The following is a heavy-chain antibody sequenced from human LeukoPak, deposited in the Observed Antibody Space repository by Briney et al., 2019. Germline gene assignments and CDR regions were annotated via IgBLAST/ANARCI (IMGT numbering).Heavy chain of an antibody. Sequence: ASVKVSCNAPGYTFTSHGISWVRQAPGQGLEWMGWISGHNGNRDYVKKFEDRVTMTTDTSTSTAYMELRSLRSDDTAVYYCARTPLAYYYGLDVWGQGTTVIVSS. D-gene: IGHD2-15*01. CDR3: ARTPLAYYYGLDV. CDR2: ISGHNGNR. J-gene: IGHJ6*02. CDR1: GYTFTSHG. V-gene: IGHV1-18*01.